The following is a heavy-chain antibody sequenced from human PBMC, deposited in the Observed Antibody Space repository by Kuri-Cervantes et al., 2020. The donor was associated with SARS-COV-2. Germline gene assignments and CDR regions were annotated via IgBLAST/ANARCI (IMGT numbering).Heavy chain of an antibody. Sequence: GESLKISCAASGFSFTNFGMHWVRQAPGKGLEWVAIISYDTTNKYYADSVKGRFTVSRDDSKSMVYLQMNSLRPEDTALYYCAKPFHDYSDYGGAFDMWGPGTVVTVSS. CDR2: ISYDTTNK. CDR3: AKPFHDYSDYGGAFDM. J-gene: IGHJ3*02. V-gene: IGHV3-30*18. CDR1: GFSFTNFG. D-gene: IGHD4-11*01.